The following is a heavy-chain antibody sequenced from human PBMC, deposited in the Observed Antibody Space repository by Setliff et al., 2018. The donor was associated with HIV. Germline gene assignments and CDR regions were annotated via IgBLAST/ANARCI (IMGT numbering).Heavy chain of an antibody. CDR3: AIIRVNGSPY. D-gene: IGHD3-10*01. CDR1: GFTFSSYC. J-gene: IGHJ4*02. CDR2: ISYGSTYI. Sequence: GGSLRLSCVASGFTFSSYCMDWFRQAPGKGLEWVSSISYGSTYIYQSDSVRGRFIISRDDAKKSLYLQMNNLRAEDTAVYYCAIIRVNGSPYWGQGTPVTVSS. V-gene: IGHV3-21*01.